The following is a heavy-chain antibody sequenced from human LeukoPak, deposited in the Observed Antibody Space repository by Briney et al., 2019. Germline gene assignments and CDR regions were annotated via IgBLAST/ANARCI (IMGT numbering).Heavy chain of an antibody. CDR3: AGGGAGSCGGACYLNWFDP. J-gene: IGHJ5*02. CDR2: IYYSGCA. V-gene: IGHV4-59*01. D-gene: IGHD2-21*02. CDR1: GDSISSYY. Sequence: SETLSPTCTVSGDSISSYYWSWIRQPPGKGLQGIGYIYYSGCAKFNAFFKSRVNILVGTSKKQFSLTLNSVTTGGTAVYYCAGGGAGSCGGACYLNWFDPWGQGTLVTVSS.